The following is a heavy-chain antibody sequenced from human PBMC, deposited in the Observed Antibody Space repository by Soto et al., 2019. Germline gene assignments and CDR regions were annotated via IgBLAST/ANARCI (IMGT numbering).Heavy chain of an antibody. V-gene: IGHV4-38-2*02. CDR2: VYPSGNT. CDR3: VAYTASRNWFDP. D-gene: IGHD2-2*02. J-gene: IGHJ5*02. Sequence: PSETLSLTCTVSGSSVNDFYWGWIRQSPGKGLEWIGSVYPSGNTYNKPSLRSRVTISTDTSKNEVSLQVASVTAADTALYYCVAYTASRNWFDPWGQGTLVTVS. CDR1: GSSVNDFY.